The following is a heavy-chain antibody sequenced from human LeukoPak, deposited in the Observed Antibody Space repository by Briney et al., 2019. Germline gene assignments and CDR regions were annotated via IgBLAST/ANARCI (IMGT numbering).Heavy chain of an antibody. J-gene: IGHJ4*02. CDR2: INPNSGGT. CDR1: GYTFTGYY. Sequence: ASVKVSCKASGYTFTGYYMHWVRQAPGQGLEWMGWINPNSGGTNYAQKFQGRVTMTRDTSISTAYMELSRLRSDDTAVYYCARGSIVGATFDYFDYWGQGTLVTVSS. V-gene: IGHV1-2*02. CDR3: ARGSIVGATFDYFDY. D-gene: IGHD1-26*01.